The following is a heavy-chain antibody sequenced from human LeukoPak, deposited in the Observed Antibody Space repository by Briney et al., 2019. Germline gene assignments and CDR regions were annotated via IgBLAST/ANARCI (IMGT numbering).Heavy chain of an antibody. CDR1: GFTFSSYS. CDR3: ARGADGVSSNSRGWFDP. V-gene: IGHV3-21*01. CDR2: ISSSSSYI. D-gene: IGHD2-15*01. Sequence: PGGSLRLSCAASGFTFSSYSMNWVRQAPGKGLEWVSSISSSSSYIYYADSVKGRFTISRDNARNSLYLQMNTLRAEDTAVYSCARGADGVSSNSRGWFDPWGQGTLVTVSS. J-gene: IGHJ5*02.